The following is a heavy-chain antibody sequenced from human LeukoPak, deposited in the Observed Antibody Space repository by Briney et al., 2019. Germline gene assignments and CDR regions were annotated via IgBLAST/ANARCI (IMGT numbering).Heavy chain of an antibody. V-gene: IGHV3-21*05. J-gene: IGHJ6*03. CDR3: ARAPFSSSWFGTQEDYYYMDV. D-gene: IGHD6-13*01. CDR1: GFTFSSYE. CDR2: ISSSSSYI. Sequence: PGGSLRLSCAASGFTFSSYEMNWVRQAPGKGLEWVSYISSSSSYIYYADSVKGRFTISRDNAKNSLYLQMNSLRAEDTAVYYCARAPFSSSWFGTQEDYYYMDVWGKGTTVTVSS.